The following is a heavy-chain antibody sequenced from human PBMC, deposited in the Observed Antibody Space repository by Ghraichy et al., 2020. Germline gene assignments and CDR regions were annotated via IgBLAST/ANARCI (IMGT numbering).Heavy chain of an antibody. Sequence: GGSLRLTCAASGFTFSSYAMSWVRQAPGKGLEWVSAISGSGGSTYYADSVKGRFTISRDNSKNTLYLQMNSLRAEDTAVYYCAKDKYGSDAFDIWGQGTMVTVSS. J-gene: IGHJ3*02. D-gene: IGHD3-10*01. CDR2: ISGSGGST. CDR3: AKDKYGSDAFDI. CDR1: GFTFSSYA. V-gene: IGHV3-23*01.